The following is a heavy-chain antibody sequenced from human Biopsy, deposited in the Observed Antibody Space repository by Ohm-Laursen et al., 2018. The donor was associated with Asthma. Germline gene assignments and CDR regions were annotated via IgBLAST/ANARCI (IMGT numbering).Heavy chain of an antibody. Sequence: GASVKVSCKASGGTFGNYAISWVRQAPGHSLEWMGWINAANGNTKYSQKFQGRLTISRDTSASTAYMDLSSLRSEDTAVYYCARTYFDFLTGQVHDAFAIWGQGTVVTVSS. D-gene: IGHD3-9*01. CDR3: ARTYFDFLTGQVHDAFAI. V-gene: IGHV1-3*01. J-gene: IGHJ3*02. CDR2: INAANGNT. CDR1: GGTFGNYA.